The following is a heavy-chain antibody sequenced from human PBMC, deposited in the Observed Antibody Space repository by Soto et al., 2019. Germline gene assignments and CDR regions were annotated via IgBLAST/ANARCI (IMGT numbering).Heavy chain of an antibody. J-gene: IGHJ4*02. CDR3: ITGIY. CDR1: GFTLINAW. V-gene: IGHV3-15*07. Sequence: EVQLVESGGGLVKPGGSLRLSFAASGFTLINAWMNWVRQAPGKGRGWVGRIKSKTDGGTTDYAAPVKGRLTIARDDPKTTLYLQVNSLKTEDTALYYCITGIYWGQGTLVTVSS. CDR2: IKSKTDGGTT.